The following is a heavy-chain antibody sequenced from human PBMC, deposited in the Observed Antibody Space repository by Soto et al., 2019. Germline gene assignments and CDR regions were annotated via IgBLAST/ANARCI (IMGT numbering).Heavy chain of an antibody. CDR2: ISAYNGNT. D-gene: IGHD6-13*01. Sequence: ASVKVCCKASGYTFFSYGISWVRQAPGQGLEWMGWISAYNGNTNYAQRFQGRVTMTTDTSTSTAYMELRSLRSDDTAVYYCARDAIAASGAIDYWGQGTLVTVSS. V-gene: IGHV1-18*01. CDR1: GYTFFSYG. CDR3: ARDAIAASGAIDY. J-gene: IGHJ4*02.